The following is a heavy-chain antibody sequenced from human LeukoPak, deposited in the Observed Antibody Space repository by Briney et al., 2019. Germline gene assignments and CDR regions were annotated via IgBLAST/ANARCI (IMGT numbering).Heavy chain of an antibody. D-gene: IGHD6-6*01. J-gene: IGHJ3*02. CDR3: ARAPRLVRLMDAFDI. CDR1: GFTFGAYT. CDR2: ISGSGGST. Sequence: GGSLRLSCAASGFTFGAYTMSWVRQAPGKGLEWVSSISGSGGSTYYADSVKGRFTISRDNAKKSLFLQMNSLRAEDTAVYFCARAPRLVRLMDAFDIWGQGTVVTVSS. V-gene: IGHV3-23*01.